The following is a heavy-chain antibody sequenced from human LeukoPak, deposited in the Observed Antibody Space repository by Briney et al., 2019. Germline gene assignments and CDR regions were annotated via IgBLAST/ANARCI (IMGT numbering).Heavy chain of an antibody. V-gene: IGHV3-66*01. CDR2: IYSGGST. CDR3: SAGYSSSWYYFDY. Sequence: GGSLRLSCAAFGFTVSSNYMSWVRQAPGKGLEWVSVIYSGGSTYYADSVKGRFTISRDNSKNTLYLQMNSLRAEDTAVYYCSAGYSSSWYYFDYWGQGTLVTVSS. CDR1: GFTVSSNY. J-gene: IGHJ4*02. D-gene: IGHD6-13*01.